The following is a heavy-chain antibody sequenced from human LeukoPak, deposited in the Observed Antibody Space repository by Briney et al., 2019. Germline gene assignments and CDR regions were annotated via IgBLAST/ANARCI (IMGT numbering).Heavy chain of an antibody. CDR2: IGGSGGRT. D-gene: IGHD6-6*01. CDR3: AKEWDSSSSLFDY. CDR1: GFTFSNYA. Sequence: PGGSLILSGAASGFTFSNYAMSWVRQAPGKGLEGVSVIGGSGGRTYYADSGKCRFTISRYNVKKTLYLQRNSLRAEEKGVYYCAKEWDSSSSLFDYWGQGTLVTVSS. V-gene: IGHV3-23*01. J-gene: IGHJ4*02.